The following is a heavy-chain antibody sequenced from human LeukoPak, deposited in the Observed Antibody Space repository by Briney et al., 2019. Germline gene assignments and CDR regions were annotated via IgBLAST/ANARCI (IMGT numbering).Heavy chain of an antibody. D-gene: IGHD6-13*01. CDR2: ISVSVGST. V-gene: IGHV3-23*01. J-gene: IGHJ4*01. Sequence: GGSLTLSCAASGFTFSSYGMSWVRQPPGKGLEWVAGISVSVGSTYYAAFMKGRITISRDNSINTVYLQMNSLRAADTAVYYCARGSKTAGTIYSFDNWGQGTLVTVSS. CDR3: ARGSKTAGTIYSFDN. CDR1: GFTFSSYG.